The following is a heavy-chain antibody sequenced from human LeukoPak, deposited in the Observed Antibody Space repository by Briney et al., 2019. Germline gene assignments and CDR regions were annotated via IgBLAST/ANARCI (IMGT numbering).Heavy chain of an antibody. V-gene: IGHV1-2*02. CDR3: ARDPFDFWSGYPIGPFDY. CDR2: INPNSGGT. CDR1: GYTFTGYY. Sequence: GASVKVSCKASGYTFTGYYMHWVRQAPGQGLEWMGWINPNSGGTNYAQKFQGRVTMTRDTSISTAYMELSRLRSDDTAVYYCARDPFDFWSGYPIGPFDYWGQGTLVTVSS. D-gene: IGHD3-3*01. J-gene: IGHJ4*02.